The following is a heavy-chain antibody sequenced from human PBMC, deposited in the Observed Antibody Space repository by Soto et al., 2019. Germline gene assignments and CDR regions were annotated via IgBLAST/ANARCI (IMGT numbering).Heavy chain of an antibody. J-gene: IGHJ4*02. CDR3: ARDRLIGVAGMSLWDY. D-gene: IGHD6-19*01. Sequence: QVQLVQSGAEVKKPGASVKVSCKASGYTFTSYGISWVRQAPGQGLEWMGWISAYNGNTNYAQKLQGRVTTTTDTATSTAYMERRSLRSDDRAVYYCARDRLIGVAGMSLWDYWGQGTLVTVSS. V-gene: IGHV1-18*01. CDR2: ISAYNGNT. CDR1: GYTFTSYG.